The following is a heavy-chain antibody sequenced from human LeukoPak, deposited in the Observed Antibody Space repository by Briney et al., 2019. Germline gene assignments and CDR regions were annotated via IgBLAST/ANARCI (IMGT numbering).Heavy chain of an antibody. CDR2: ISSSGHYI. Sequence: PGGSLRLSCAASGFTFNSYSMNWVRQAPGKGLEWVSSISSSGHYIYYADSLKGRFTISRDNAKNSLYLQMNSLRAEDTAVYYCAELGITMIGGVWGKGTTVTISS. V-gene: IGHV3-21*01. CDR1: GFTFNSYS. D-gene: IGHD3-10*02. CDR3: AELGITMIGGV. J-gene: IGHJ6*04.